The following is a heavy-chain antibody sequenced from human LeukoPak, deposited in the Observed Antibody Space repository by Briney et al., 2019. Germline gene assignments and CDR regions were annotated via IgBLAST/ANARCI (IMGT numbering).Heavy chain of an antibody. CDR2: ISDSGENT. Sequence: GGSLRLSCAASGFTFSSYAMIWDRQAPGKGLEWVSTISDSGENTYYADSVKGRFTISRDNSKNTLHLQVNSLRAEDTAAYYCAKCQVGYNPRAFDMWGQGTVVTVSS. CDR1: GFTFSSYA. J-gene: IGHJ3*02. CDR3: AKCQVGYNPRAFDM. V-gene: IGHV3-23*01. D-gene: IGHD5-24*01.